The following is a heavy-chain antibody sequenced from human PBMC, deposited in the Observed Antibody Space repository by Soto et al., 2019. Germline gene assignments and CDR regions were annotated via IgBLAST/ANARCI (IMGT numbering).Heavy chain of an antibody. V-gene: IGHV3-23*01. J-gene: IGHJ6*02. Sequence: GVLRLSCAASGFTFSSYAMSWVRQAPGKELEWVSAISGSGGSTYYADSVKGRFTISRDNSKNTLYLQMNSLRAEDTAVYYCATGSSSSGEYYYYGMDVWGQGTTVTVSS. CDR2: ISGSGGST. CDR3: ATGSSSSGEYYYYGMDV. D-gene: IGHD6-6*01. CDR1: GFTFSSYA.